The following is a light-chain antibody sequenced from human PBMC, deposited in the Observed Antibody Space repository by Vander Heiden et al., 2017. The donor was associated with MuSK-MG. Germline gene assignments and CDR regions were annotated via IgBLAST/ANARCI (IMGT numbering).Light chain of an antibody. V-gene: IGKV3-11*01. CDR3: QQRSNWPT. CDR1: QSVSSY. J-gene: IGKJ4*01. CDR2: DAS. Sequence: EIVLTQSPATLSLSPGERATLSCRASQSVSSYLAWYQQKPGQAPRLLIYDASNRATGIPDRFSGRGSGTDFTLTISSLEPEDFAVYYCQQRSNWPTFGGGTKVEIK.